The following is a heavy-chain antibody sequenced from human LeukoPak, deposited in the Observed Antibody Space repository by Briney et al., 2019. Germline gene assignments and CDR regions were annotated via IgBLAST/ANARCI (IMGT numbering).Heavy chain of an antibody. CDR2: ISGSGGST. V-gene: IGHV3-23*01. CDR3: AKDRSYCSSTSCYGIGWFDP. CDR1: GFTFSSYA. J-gene: IGHJ5*02. D-gene: IGHD2-2*01. Sequence: GGSLRLSCAASGFTFSSYAMSWVRQAPGKGLEWVSAISGSGGSTYYADSVKGRFTISRDNSKNTLYLQMNSLRAEDTAVYYCAKDRSYCSSTSCYGIGWFDPWGQGTLVTVSS.